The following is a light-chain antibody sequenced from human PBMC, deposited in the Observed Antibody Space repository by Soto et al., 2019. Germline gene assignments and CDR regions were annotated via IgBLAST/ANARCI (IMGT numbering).Light chain of an antibody. J-gene: IGLJ2*01. CDR3: AAWDDSLSDRI. Sequence: QSVLTQPPSTSGTPGQKVTISCSGGSSNIGSNYVCWFQQLPGTAPKFLIYRDNQRPSGIPDRFSASKSGTSASLAISGLRSEDEGDYYCAAWDDSLSDRIFGGGTKLTVL. CDR1: SSNIGSNY. V-gene: IGLV1-47*01. CDR2: RDN.